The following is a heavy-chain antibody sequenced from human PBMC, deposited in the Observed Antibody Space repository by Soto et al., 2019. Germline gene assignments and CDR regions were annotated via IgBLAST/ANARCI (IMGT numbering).Heavy chain of an antibody. J-gene: IGHJ4*02. V-gene: IGHV3-30*03. Sequence: GGSLILSCAASGFTFSSYGMHWVRQAPGKGLEWVAVISYDGSNKYYADSVKGRFTISRDNSKNTMYMQMKSLRAEDKAVYYCARNCSGGSCYLHFEYCGQGT. CDR2: ISYDGSNK. CDR3: ARNCSGGSCYLHFEY. D-gene: IGHD2-15*01. CDR1: GFTFSSYG.